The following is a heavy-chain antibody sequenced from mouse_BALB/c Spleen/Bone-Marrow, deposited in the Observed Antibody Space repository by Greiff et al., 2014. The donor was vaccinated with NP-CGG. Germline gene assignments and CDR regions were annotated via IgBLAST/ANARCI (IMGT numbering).Heavy chain of an antibody. D-gene: IGHD2-12*01. CDR2: IWGDGST. CDR1: GFSLTSYG. Sequence: VMLVESVPGLVAPSQSLSITCTVSGFSLTSYGVSWVRQPPGKGLEWLGVIWGDGSTNYHSALISRLSINKDNSKSQVLLKLNSLQTDDTATYYCAKEGRSRSTIITTFADWGQGTLVTVSA. CDR3: AKEGRSRSTIITTFAD. J-gene: IGHJ3*01. V-gene: IGHV2-3*01.